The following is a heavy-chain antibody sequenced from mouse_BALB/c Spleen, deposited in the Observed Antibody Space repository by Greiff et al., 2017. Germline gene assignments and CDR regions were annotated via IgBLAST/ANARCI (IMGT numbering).Heavy chain of an antibody. Sequence: EVNLVESGGGLVKPGGSLKLSCAASGFTFSSYTMSWVRQTPEKRLEWVATISSGGSYTYYPDSVKGRFTISRDNAKNTLYLQMSSLKSEDTAMYYCTRDRDDYDVRFAYWGQGTLVTVSA. V-gene: IGHV5-6-4*01. CDR1: GFTFSSYT. J-gene: IGHJ3*01. CDR2: ISSGGSYT. D-gene: IGHD2-4*01. CDR3: TRDRDDYDVRFAY.